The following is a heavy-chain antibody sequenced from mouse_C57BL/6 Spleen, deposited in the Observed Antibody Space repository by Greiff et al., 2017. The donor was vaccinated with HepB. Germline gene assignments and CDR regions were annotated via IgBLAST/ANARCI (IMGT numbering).Heavy chain of an antibody. CDR2: INPSSGYT. D-gene: IGHD2-3*01. Sequence: VQLQQSGAELARPGASVKMSCKASGYTFTSYTMHWVKQRPGQGLEWIGYINPSSGYTKYNQKFKDKATLTADKSSSTAYMQLSSLTSEDSAVYYWASLYDGSVAYWGQGTLVTVSA. CDR1: GYTFTSYT. CDR3: ASLYDGSVAY. J-gene: IGHJ3*01. V-gene: IGHV1-4*01.